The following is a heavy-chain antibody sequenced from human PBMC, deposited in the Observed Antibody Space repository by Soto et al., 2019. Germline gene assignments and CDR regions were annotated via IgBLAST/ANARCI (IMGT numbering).Heavy chain of an antibody. J-gene: IGHJ4*02. Sequence: PGESLQISCRGSGYDFNTNWFGWVRQLPGRGLEWVGIMYPGDSDTRYNPSLQGHVTLSVDVTVSTAFLQWRSLETSDTGMYFCARLPRDCNKTSCYYAEHWGEGTPVTVSP. CDR2: MYPGDSDT. V-gene: IGHV5-51*01. CDR3: ARLPRDCNKTSCYYAEH. CDR1: GYDFNTNW. D-gene: IGHD3-3*01.